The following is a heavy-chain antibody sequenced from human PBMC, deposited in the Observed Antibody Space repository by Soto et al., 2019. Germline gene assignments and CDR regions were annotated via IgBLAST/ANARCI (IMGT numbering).Heavy chain of an antibody. CDR2: ISGSGGST. Sequence: GGSLRLSCAASGFTFSSYAMSWVRQAPGKGLEWVSAISGSGGSTYYADSVKGRFTISRDNSKNTLYLQMNSLRAEDTAVYYCAKDHLRVRYCSGGSCHDAFDIWGQGTMVTVSS. J-gene: IGHJ3*02. D-gene: IGHD2-15*01. V-gene: IGHV3-23*01. CDR1: GFTFSSYA. CDR3: AKDHLRVRYCSGGSCHDAFDI.